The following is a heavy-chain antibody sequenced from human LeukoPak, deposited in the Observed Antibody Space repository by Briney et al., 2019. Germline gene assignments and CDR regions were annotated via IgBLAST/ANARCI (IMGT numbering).Heavy chain of an antibody. CDR1: GFTVSSNY. CDR2: IYSGGST. J-gene: IGHJ4*02. Sequence: GGSLRLSCAASGFTVSSNYMSWVRQAPGKGLEWVSVIYSGGSTYYADSVKGRSTISRDNSKNTLYLQMNSLRAEDTAVYYCARVQVGATLDYWGQGTLVTVSS. V-gene: IGHV3-53*01. D-gene: IGHD1-26*01. CDR3: ARVQVGATLDY.